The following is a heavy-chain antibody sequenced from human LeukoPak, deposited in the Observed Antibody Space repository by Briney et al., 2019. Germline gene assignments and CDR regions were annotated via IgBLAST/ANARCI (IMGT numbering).Heavy chain of an antibody. J-gene: IGHJ6*02. V-gene: IGHV4-34*01. CDR3: ARAGCSGGSCYSAHYYYYGMDV. CDR2: INHSGST. Sequence: SETLSLTCAVYGGPFSGYYWSWIRQPPGKGLEWIGEINHSGSTNYNPSLKSRVTISVDTSKNQFSLKLSSVTAADTAVYYCARAGCSGGSCYSAHYYYYGMDVWGQGTTVTVSS. CDR1: GGPFSGYY. D-gene: IGHD2-15*01.